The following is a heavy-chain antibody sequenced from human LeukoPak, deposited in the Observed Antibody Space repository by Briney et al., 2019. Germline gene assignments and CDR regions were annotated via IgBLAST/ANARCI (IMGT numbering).Heavy chain of an antibody. CDR3: AREPPGNYDSSGHYYAYFDC. J-gene: IGHJ4*02. CDR1: GSIFRDDN. V-gene: IGHV3-48*02. CDR2: ISSGISSI. D-gene: IGHD3-22*01. Sequence: GASLRPSCAASGSIFRDDNSNWGRQAPGKGLGWFSYISSGISSIYYADSLKGRLPISRDNAKNSLYLQMNSLTDEDTAVYYCAREPPGNYDSSGHYYAYFDCWGQGTLVTVSS.